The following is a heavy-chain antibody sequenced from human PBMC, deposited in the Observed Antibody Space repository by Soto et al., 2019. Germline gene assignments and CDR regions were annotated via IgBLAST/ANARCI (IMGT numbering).Heavy chain of an antibody. V-gene: IGHV1-2*02. D-gene: IGHD3-22*01. J-gene: IGHJ4*02. CDR2: INPNSGGT. CDR1: GYTFTGYY. CDR3: VNYYDSSGYLY. Sequence: QVQLVQSGSEVKKPGASVKVSCKASGYTFTGYYMHWVRQAPGQGIEWMVWINPNSGGTNYAQKFQGRVTMTRDTSTSPAYMELSRLRSDDTAVYYCVNYYDSSGYLYWGQGTLVTVSS.